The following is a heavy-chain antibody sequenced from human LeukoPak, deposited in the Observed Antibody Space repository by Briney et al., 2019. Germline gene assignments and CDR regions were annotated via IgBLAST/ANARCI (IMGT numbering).Heavy chain of an antibody. CDR3: ARGWTSSTSNTYYFDY. Sequence: SETLSLTCTVSGGSISSSSYYWSWIRQPPGKGLEWIGSIHYSGSTNYNPSLKSRVTISVDTSKNQFSLKLSSVTAADTAVYYCARGWTSSTSNTYYFDYWGQGTLVTVSS. V-gene: IGHV4-39*07. CDR2: IHYSGST. D-gene: IGHD2-2*01. J-gene: IGHJ4*02. CDR1: GGSISSSSYY.